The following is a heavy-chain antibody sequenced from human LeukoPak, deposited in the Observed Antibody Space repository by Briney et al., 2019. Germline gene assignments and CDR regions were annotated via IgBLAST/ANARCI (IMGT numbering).Heavy chain of an antibody. V-gene: IGHV1-69*01. CDR2: IIPIFGTA. CDR3: ARDPYDTPFKDNGTTGGDY. D-gene: IGHD3-9*01. Sequence: SVKVSCKASGGTFSSCAISWVRQAPGQGLEWMGGIIPIFGTANYAQKFPGRVTITADESTSTVYMELSSLRSEDTAVYYCARDPYDTPFKDNGTTGGDYWGQGTLVTVSS. J-gene: IGHJ4*02. CDR1: GGTFSSCA.